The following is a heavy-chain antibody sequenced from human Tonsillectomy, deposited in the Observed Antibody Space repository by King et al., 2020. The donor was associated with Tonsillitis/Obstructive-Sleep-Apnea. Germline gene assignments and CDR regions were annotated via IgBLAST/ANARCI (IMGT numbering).Heavy chain of an antibody. Sequence: QLVQSGAEVKKPGASVKVSCKASGYTFTSYYMYWVRQAPGQGLEWMGIINPSGGTTNYAQKFQGRVTMTRDTSTSTVYMGLSSLRSDDTAVYYCARDLGMNYSYYYRDVGGKGTTVTVS. CDR3: ARDLGMNYSYYYRDV. CDR2: INPSGGTT. V-gene: IGHV1-46*01. J-gene: IGHJ6*03. CDR1: GYTFTSYY. D-gene: IGHD1-1*01.